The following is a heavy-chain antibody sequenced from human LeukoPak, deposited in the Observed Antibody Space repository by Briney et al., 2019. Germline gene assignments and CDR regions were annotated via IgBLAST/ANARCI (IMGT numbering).Heavy chain of an antibody. J-gene: IGHJ4*02. CDR1: GYTFTSYA. D-gene: IGHD3-10*01. CDR3: ARALAMVRGALDY. Sequence: ASVKVSCKASGYTFTSYAMHWVRQAPGQRLEWMGWINAGNGNTKYSQKFQGRVTITRDTSASTAYMGLSSLRSEDTAVYYCARALAMVRGALDYWGQGTLVTVSS. V-gene: IGHV1-3*01. CDR2: INAGNGNT.